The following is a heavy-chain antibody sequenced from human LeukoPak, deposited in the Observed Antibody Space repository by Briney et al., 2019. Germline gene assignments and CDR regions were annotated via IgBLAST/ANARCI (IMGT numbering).Heavy chain of an antibody. CDR1: GFTVSDYY. Sequence: GGSLRLSCVASGFTVSDYYMSWVRQAPGKGLDWVSPLYTDDTTIYADSVEGRFTISRDDSKNTIYLHMTTLRGEDTAVYYCARGGAFYWNPRYWGQGTLVTVSS. CDR2: LYTDDTT. D-gene: IGHD1-1*01. J-gene: IGHJ4*02. CDR3: ARGGAFYWNPRY. V-gene: IGHV3-53*01.